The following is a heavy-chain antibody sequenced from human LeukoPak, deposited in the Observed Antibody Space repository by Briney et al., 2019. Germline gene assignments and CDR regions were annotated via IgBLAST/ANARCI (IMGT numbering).Heavy chain of an antibody. Sequence: GGSLRLSCAASGFTFSSYEMNWVRQAPGKGLEWVSYISSSGSTIYYADSVKGRFTISRDNAKNSLYLQMNSLRAEDTAVYYCARDRVVGADYYYYYYYMDVWGKGTTVTISS. CDR1: GFTFSSYE. CDR2: ISSSGSTI. D-gene: IGHD1-26*01. V-gene: IGHV3-48*03. J-gene: IGHJ6*03. CDR3: ARDRVVGADYYYYYYYMDV.